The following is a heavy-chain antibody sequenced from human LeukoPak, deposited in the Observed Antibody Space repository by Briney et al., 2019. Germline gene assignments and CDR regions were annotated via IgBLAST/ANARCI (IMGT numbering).Heavy chain of an antibody. CDR3: ARDKVVGATYFDY. V-gene: IGHV3-7*01. CDR2: IHQDGGER. D-gene: IGHD1-26*01. Sequence: LSGGSLRLSCAASGFTFSDYWMSWVRQAPGKGPEWVANIHQDGGERYYVDSVKGRFTISRDNAKNSLYLQVDSLRAEDTAMYYCARDKVVGATYFDYWGQGILVTVSS. CDR1: GFTFSDYW. J-gene: IGHJ4*02.